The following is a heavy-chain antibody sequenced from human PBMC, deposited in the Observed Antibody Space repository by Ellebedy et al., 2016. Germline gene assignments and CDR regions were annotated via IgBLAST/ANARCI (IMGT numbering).Heavy chain of an antibody. J-gene: IGHJ6*02. CDR2: ISSNGGST. CDR3: VKGQGDCSSTSCYGSPYYYYGMDV. CDR1: GFTFSSYA. V-gene: IGHV3-64D*06. Sequence: GESLKISCSASGFTFSSYAMHWVRQAPGKGLEYVSAISSNGGSTYYADSVKGRFTISRDNSKNTLYLQMSSLRAEDTAVYYCVKGQGDCSSTSCYGSPYYYYGMDVWGQGTTVTVSS. D-gene: IGHD2-2*01.